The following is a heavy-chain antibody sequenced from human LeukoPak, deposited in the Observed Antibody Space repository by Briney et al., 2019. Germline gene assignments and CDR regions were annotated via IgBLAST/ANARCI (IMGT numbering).Heavy chain of an antibody. CDR1: GFTFSVTR. J-gene: IGHJ3*02. D-gene: IGHD1-26*01. V-gene: IGHV3-15*01. CDR2: FKSKAAGGTT. Sequence: GGSLRLSCAASGFTFSVTRMSWVRQAPGRGLEWVGRFKSKAAGGTTDYAAPVAGRFTISRDDSKNMLYLQMNSLKNEDTAVYYCTRGAPQADVFDIWGQGTMVTVSS. CDR3: TRGAPQADVFDI.